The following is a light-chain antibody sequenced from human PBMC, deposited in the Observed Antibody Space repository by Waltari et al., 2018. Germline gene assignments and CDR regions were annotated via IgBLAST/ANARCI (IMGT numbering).Light chain of an antibody. J-gene: IGKJ2*01. CDR2: WAS. V-gene: IGKV4-1*01. CDR3: QQYYSNPPT. CDR1: QSVLYSSNNKNF. Sequence: DIVMNQSPDSLAVSLGERATINCRSSQSVLYSSNNKNFLAWYQQKPGQPPKLLIYWASARASGVPDRFSGSGSGTDFTLTISSLQAEDVAVYYCQQYYSNPPTFGQGTKLEI.